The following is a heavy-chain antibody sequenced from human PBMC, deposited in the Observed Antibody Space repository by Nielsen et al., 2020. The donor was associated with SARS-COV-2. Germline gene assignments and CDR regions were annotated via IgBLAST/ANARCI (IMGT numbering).Heavy chain of an antibody. CDR1: GFTFSSYS. CDR3: ARGGCSGGSCHWYYYGMDV. D-gene: IGHD2-15*01. CDR2: ISSSSSYT. V-gene: IGHV3-21*05. Sequence: GESLKISCAASGFTFSSYSMNWVRQAPGKGLEWVSYISSSSSYTNYADSVKGRFTISRDNAKNSLYLQMNSLRAEDTAVYYCARGGCSGGSCHWYYYGMDVWGQGTTVTVSS. J-gene: IGHJ6*02.